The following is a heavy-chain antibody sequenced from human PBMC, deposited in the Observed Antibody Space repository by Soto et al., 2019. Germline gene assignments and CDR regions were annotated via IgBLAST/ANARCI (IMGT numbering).Heavy chain of an antibody. CDR2: INHSGST. CDR3: ASYVDTALVGAFDI. Sequence: QVQLQQWGAGLLKPSETLSLTCAVYGGSFSGYYWSWIRQPPGKGLEWIEEINHSGSTNYSPSLKSRVTITVDTSKNQFSLKLSSVTAADTDVYYCASYVDTALVGAFDIWGEETMVPVSS. D-gene: IGHD5-18*01. CDR1: GGSFSGYY. J-gene: IGHJ3*02. V-gene: IGHV4-34*01.